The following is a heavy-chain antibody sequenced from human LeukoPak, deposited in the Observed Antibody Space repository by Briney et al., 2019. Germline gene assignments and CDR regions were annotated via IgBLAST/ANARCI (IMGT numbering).Heavy chain of an antibody. Sequence: KSGESLKISCKGSGYSFTSYWIGWVRQMPGKGLEWMGIIYPGDSDTRYSLSFQGQVTISADKSISTAYLQWSSLKASDTAMYYCARQRSTAYYDSSGLPYDAFDIWGQGTMVTVSS. CDR1: GYSFTSYW. CDR3: ARQRSTAYYDSSGLPYDAFDI. J-gene: IGHJ3*02. V-gene: IGHV5-51*01. D-gene: IGHD3-22*01. CDR2: IYPGDSDT.